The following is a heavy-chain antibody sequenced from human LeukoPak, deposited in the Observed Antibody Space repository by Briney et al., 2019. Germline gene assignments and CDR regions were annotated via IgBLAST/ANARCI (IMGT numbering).Heavy chain of an antibody. D-gene: IGHD3-10*01. CDR3: AKDPVGARVGSAFDI. V-gene: IGHV3-21*04. J-gene: IGHJ3*02. Sequence: GGSLRLSCAASGFTFSSYSMNWVRQAPGKGLAWVSSISSTTSYINYADSVRGRFTISRDNSKNTLYLQMNSLRAEDTAVYYCAKDPVGARVGSAFDIWGQGTMVTVSS. CDR2: ISSTTSYI. CDR1: GFTFSSYS.